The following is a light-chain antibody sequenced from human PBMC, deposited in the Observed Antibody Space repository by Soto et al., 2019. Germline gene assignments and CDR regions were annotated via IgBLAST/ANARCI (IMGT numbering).Light chain of an antibody. J-gene: IGKJ1*01. Sequence: EIVLTQSPGTLSLSPGERATLSCRASQSVSSSSLAWYQQKPGQAPRLLIYGTSSRATDIPDRFSGSGSATHFTLTISRLEPEDFAVYYCQQYGSSPQTFGQGTKVEVK. CDR2: GTS. CDR1: QSVSSSS. V-gene: IGKV3-20*01. CDR3: QQYGSSPQT.